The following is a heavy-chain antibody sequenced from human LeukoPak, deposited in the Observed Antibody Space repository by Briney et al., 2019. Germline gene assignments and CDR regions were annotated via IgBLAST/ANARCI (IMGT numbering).Heavy chain of an antibody. D-gene: IGHD3-10*01. CDR2: IKQDGSEK. CDR1: GFTFSSYT. CDR3: ARGPPTYYGSGSPDY. Sequence: PGGSLRLSCAASGFTFSSYTMNWVRQAPGKGLKWVANIKQDGSEKYYVDSVKGRFTISRDNAKNSLYLQMNSLRAEDTAVYYCARGPPTYYGSGSPDYWGQGTLVTVSS. V-gene: IGHV3-7*01. J-gene: IGHJ4*02.